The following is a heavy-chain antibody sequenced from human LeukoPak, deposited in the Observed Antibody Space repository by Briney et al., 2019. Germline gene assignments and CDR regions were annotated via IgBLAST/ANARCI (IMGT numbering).Heavy chain of an antibody. D-gene: IGHD6-19*01. Sequence: GGSLRLSCAASRFTFSNCAMSWVRQAPGKGLEWVSAISGSGGSTYYADSVKGRFTTSRDNSKNTLYLQMNSLRAEDTAVYYCAGNGRAVAGTGYFQHWGQGTLVTVSS. CDR1: RFTFSNCA. V-gene: IGHV3-23*01. CDR3: AGNGRAVAGTGYFQH. J-gene: IGHJ1*01. CDR2: ISGSGGST.